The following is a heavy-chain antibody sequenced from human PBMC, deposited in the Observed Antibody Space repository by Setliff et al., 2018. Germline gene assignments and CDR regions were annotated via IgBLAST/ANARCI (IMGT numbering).Heavy chain of an antibody. V-gene: IGHV3-23*01. CDR1: GFTFRKHA. J-gene: IGHJ4*02. CDR3: ARADSDSYYPYYFDF. CDR2: VSGSGMTR. Sequence: SLKISCTASGFTFRKHALAWVRQAPGKGLQWVSSVSGSGMTRDYTDSVKGRFTVSRDSSQHKIHLQMDSLRAEDTGKYFCARADSDSYYPYYFDFWGQGVLVTVSS. D-gene: IGHD3-22*01.